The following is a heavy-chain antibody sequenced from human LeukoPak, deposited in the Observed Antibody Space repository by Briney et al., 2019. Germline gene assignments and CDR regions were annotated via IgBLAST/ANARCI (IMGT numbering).Heavy chain of an antibody. Sequence: GGSLRLSCAASGFTFSSYAMSWVRQAPGKGLEWVSAISGSGGSTYYADSVKGRFTISRDNSKNTLYLQMNSLRAEDTAVYYCARDRRHSSGWYAYWGQGTLVTVSS. CDR1: GFTFSSYA. J-gene: IGHJ4*02. V-gene: IGHV3-23*01. D-gene: IGHD6-19*01. CDR2: ISGSGGST. CDR3: ARDRRHSSGWYAY.